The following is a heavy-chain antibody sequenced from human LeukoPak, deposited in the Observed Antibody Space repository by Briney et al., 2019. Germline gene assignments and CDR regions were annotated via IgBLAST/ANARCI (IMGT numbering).Heavy chain of an antibody. Sequence: GGSLRLSCAASGFTFCRYTMHWVRQAPGKGLEWVSSISSTNRYIYYADSVQGRFTISRDNAKNSLYLQMNSLRAEDTAVYYCAKDLRALGYCSSTSCYYPSDWYFDLWGRGTLVTVSS. J-gene: IGHJ2*01. CDR1: GFTFCRYT. V-gene: IGHV3-21*04. CDR2: ISSTNRYI. D-gene: IGHD2-2*01. CDR3: AKDLRALGYCSSTSCYYPSDWYFDL.